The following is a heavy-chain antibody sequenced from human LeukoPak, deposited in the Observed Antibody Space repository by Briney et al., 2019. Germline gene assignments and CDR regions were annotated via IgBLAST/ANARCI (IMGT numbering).Heavy chain of an antibody. D-gene: IGHD2-2*01. V-gene: IGHV1-18*01. CDR1: GYTFTSYG. CDR2: ISAYNGNT. CDR3: ARDGVGYCSSTSCFNWFDP. Sequence: ASVKVSCKASGYTFTSYGISWVRQAPGQGLEWMGWISAYNGNTNYAQKLQGRVTMTTDTSTSTAYMELRSLRSDDTAVYYCARDGVGYCSSTSCFNWFDPWGQGTLVTVS. J-gene: IGHJ5*02.